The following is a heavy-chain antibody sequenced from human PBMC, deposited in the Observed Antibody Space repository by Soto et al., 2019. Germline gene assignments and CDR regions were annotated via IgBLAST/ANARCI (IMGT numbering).Heavy chain of an antibody. J-gene: IGHJ4*02. Sequence: SETLSLTCVVSGDSISSLVYSWSWIRHPPGQGLAWIGYISHSGTTYYNPSLRSRLAISMDRATNQFSLKLSSVTAADTAVYYCARRPALRDGYNFSRRSPDFVFDYWGQGTLVTVSS. CDR1: GDSISSLVYS. V-gene: IGHV4-30-2*01. CDR2: ISHSGTT. CDR3: ARRPALRDGYNFSRRSPDFVFDY. D-gene: IGHD5-12*01.